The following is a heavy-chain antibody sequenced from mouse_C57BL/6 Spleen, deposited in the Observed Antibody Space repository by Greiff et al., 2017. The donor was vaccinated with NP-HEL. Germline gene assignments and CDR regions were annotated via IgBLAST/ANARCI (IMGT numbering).Heavy chain of an antibody. D-gene: IGHD1-1*01. Sequence: EVMLVESEGGLVQPGSSMKLSCTASGFTFSDYYMAWVRQVPEKGLEWVANINYDGSSTYYLDSLKSRFIISRDNAKNILYLQMSSLKSEDTATYYCARDRDYYGSLWYFDVWGTGTTVTVSS. CDR1: GFTFSDYY. CDR3: ARDRDYYGSLWYFDV. V-gene: IGHV5-16*01. CDR2: INYDGSST. J-gene: IGHJ1*03.